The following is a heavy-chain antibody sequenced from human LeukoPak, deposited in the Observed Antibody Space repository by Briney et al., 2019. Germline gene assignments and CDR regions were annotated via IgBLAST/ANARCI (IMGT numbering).Heavy chain of an antibody. V-gene: IGHV3-30*03. CDR2: ISYDGSNK. CDR1: GFTFSSFG. D-gene: IGHD5-18*01. Sequence: PGGSLRLSCAASGFTFSSFGIHWVRQAPGKGLEWVAVISYDGSNKYYADSVKGRFTISRDNSKNTLYLQMNSLRAEDTAVYYCARRHSYGLMTDDYWGQGTLVTVSS. CDR3: ARRHSYGLMTDDY. J-gene: IGHJ4*02.